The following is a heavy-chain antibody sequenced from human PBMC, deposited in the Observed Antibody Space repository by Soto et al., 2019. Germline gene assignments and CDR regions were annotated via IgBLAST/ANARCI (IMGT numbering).Heavy chain of an antibody. CDR1: GYTFTSYG. D-gene: IGHD3-9*01. Sequence: ASVKVSCKASGYTFTSYGISWVRQAPGQGLEWMGWISAYNGNTNYAQKLQGRVTMTTDTSTSTAYMELRSLRSDDTAVYYCARDPYYDILTGYSPFDYWGQGTLVTVSS. J-gene: IGHJ4*02. CDR3: ARDPYYDILTGYSPFDY. V-gene: IGHV1-18*01. CDR2: ISAYNGNT.